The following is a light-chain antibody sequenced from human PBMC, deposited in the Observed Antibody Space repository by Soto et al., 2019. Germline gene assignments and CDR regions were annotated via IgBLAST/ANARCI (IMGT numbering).Light chain of an antibody. Sequence: DIVMTQSPDSLSVSLGERATINCKSRQSFLYTSNNKNYLAWYQQKPGQPPKLLIYWASTRESGVPDRFNGSGSGTDFTLTISSLQAEDVAVYYCQQYYSTLLLTFGGGTKVDIK. CDR1: QSFLYTSNNKNY. J-gene: IGKJ4*01. CDR2: WAS. V-gene: IGKV4-1*01. CDR3: QQYYSTLLLT.